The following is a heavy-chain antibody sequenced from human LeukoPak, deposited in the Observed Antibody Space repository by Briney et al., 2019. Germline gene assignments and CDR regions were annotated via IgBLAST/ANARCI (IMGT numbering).Heavy chain of an antibody. CDR1: GYTFTSYG. D-gene: IGHD6-19*01. CDR2: ISGYTGHT. V-gene: IGHV1-18*04. CDR3: ARGPGIAVAGVFDY. Sequence: ASVKVSCKASGYTFTSYGINWVRQAPGQGLEWLGWISGYTGHTNYVQKIQGRVTMTTDTSTNTAYMELRSLGSDDTAVYYCARGPGIAVAGVFDYWGQGSLVTVSS. J-gene: IGHJ4*02.